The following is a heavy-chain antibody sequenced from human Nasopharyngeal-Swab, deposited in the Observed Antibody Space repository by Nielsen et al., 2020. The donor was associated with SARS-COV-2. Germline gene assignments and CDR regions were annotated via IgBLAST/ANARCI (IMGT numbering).Heavy chain of an antibody. D-gene: IGHD6-19*01. CDR3: ARDVPIAVAGTWGDY. CDR2: IWYDGSNK. V-gene: IGHV3-33*01. J-gene: IGHJ4*02. Sequence: GGSLRLSCAASGFTFSSYGMHWVHQAPGKGLEWVAVIWYDGSNKYYADSVKGRFTISRDNSKNTLYQQMNSLRAEDTAVYYCARDVPIAVAGTWGDYWGQGTLVTVSS. CDR1: GFTFSSYG.